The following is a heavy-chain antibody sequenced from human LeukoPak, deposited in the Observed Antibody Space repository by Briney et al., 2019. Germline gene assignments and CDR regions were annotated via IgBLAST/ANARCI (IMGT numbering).Heavy chain of an antibody. V-gene: IGHV4-34*01. J-gene: IGHJ4*02. CDR3: ARHGSYSNRLDY. CDR2: INHSGST. D-gene: IGHD4-11*01. CDR1: GGSFSGYY. Sequence: PSETLSLTCAVYGGSFSGYYWSWIRQPPGKGLEWIGEINHSGSTNYNPSLKGRVTISLDTSKNQFSLKLSSVTAADTAVYYCARHGSYSNRLDYWGQGTLVTVSS.